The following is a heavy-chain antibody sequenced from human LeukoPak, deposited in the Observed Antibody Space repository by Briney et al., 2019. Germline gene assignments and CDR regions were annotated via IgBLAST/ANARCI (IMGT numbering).Heavy chain of an antibody. J-gene: IGHJ2*01. CDR3: AIGVVTGNFDL. CDR1: GDSISSSGNF. Sequence: PSGTLSLTCTVTGDSISSSGNFWAWIRQPPGKGLEWIGNIYYSEITYSNPSLKSRLTISVDTSKNQFSLKLSSVTAADTAVYYCAIGVVTGNFDLRGRGTLVTVSS. CDR2: IYYSEIT. D-gene: IGHD2-21*02. V-gene: IGHV4-39*07.